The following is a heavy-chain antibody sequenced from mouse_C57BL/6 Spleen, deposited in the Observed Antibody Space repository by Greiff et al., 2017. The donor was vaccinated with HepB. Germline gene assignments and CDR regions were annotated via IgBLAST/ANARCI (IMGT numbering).Heavy chain of an antibody. Sequence: QVQLQQSGAELVKPWASVKISCKASGYAFSSYWMNWVKQRPGKGLEWIGQIYPGDGDTNYNGKFKGKATLTADKSSSTAYMQLSSLTSEDSAVYFCASYYSNWDVFYAMDYWGQGTSVTVSS. CDR3: ASYYSNWDVFYAMDY. CDR2: IYPGDGDT. D-gene: IGHD2-5*01. V-gene: IGHV1-80*01. CDR1: GYAFSSYW. J-gene: IGHJ4*01.